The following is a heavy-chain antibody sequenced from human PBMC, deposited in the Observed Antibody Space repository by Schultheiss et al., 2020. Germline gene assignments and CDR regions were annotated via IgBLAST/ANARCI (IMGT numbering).Heavy chain of an antibody. V-gene: IGHV3-48*02. J-gene: IGHJ4*02. D-gene: IGHD5-18*01. CDR3: ARGPGRWIQLWATDY. CDR2: ISSSSSTI. Sequence: GESLKISCAASGFTLTGHAMNWVRQAPGKGLEWVSYISSSSSTIYYADSVKGRFTISRDNAKNSLYLQMNSLRDEDTAVYYCARGPGRWIQLWATDYWGQGTLVTVSS. CDR1: GFTLTGHA.